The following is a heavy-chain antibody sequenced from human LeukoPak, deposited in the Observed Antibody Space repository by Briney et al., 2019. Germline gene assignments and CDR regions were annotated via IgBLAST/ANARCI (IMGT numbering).Heavy chain of an antibody. CDR3: ATRRAQITTFGEVSQHYTYMDV. J-gene: IGHJ6*03. V-gene: IGHV3-48*04. CDR1: GFTFIRYC. Sequence: GRSLRPSCVPDGFTFIRYCMKWVRLPPGEGLGWLSYISRNSSNLYFADSVKGRLTISRDNTKNSLYLEVNSLRRDDTAGYYCATRRAQITTFGEVSQHYTYMDVWGKGTTVTVSS. CDR2: ISRNSSNL. D-gene: IGHD3-3*01.